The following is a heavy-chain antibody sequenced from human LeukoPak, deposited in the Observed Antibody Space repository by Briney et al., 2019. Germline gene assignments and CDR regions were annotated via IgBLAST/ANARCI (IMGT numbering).Heavy chain of an antibody. V-gene: IGHV3-23*01. D-gene: IGHD1-7*01. J-gene: IGHJ4*02. CDR1: GFTFSHYA. Sequence: GGSLRLSCAASGFTFSHYAMSWVRQTPGKGLEWVSTIKARGDNAYYADSVKGRFTISRDNYENTLYLQMNTLRDEDTAVYYCAREDDWNYEDYWGQGTLVTVSS. CDR3: AREDDWNYEDY. CDR2: IKARGDNA.